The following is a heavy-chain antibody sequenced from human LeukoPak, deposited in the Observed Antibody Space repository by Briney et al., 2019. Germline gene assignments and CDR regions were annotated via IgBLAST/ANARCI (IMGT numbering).Heavy chain of an antibody. CDR1: GFTFSSYA. D-gene: IGHD2-2*01. CDR3: ARDSGVVPAAIGY. V-gene: IGHV3-30*03. Sequence: GGSLRLSCAASGFTFSSYAMHWVRQAPGKGLEWVAGISYDGSNKHYADSVKGRFTISRDNSKNTLYLQMNSLRAEDTAVYYCARDSGVVPAAIGYWGQGTLVTVSS. J-gene: IGHJ4*02. CDR2: ISYDGSNK.